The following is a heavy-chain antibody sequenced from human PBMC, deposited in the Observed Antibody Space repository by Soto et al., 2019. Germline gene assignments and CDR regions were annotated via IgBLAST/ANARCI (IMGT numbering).Heavy chain of an antibody. J-gene: IGHJ3*02. Sequence: PPGKGPEWIGSIYYSGRTYYNPALTSRVTISVDTSKNQFSLKLSSVTAADTAVYYCTRHGRDNVVVVAATPANAFDIRRQRTMVTVSS. CDR3: TRHGRDNVVVVAATPANAFDI. V-gene: IGHV4-39*01. D-gene: IGHD2-15*01. CDR2: IYYSGRT.